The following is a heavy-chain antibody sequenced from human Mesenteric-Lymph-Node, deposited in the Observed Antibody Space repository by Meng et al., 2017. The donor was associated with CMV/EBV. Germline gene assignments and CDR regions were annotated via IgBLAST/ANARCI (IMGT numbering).Heavy chain of an antibody. CDR3: ARFSVAAARYYYYGMDV. CDR1: GGSISSYY. D-gene: IGHD6-13*01. V-gene: IGHV4-59*01. Sequence: SETLSLTCTVSGGSISSYYWSWIRQPPGKGLEWIGYIYYSGSTNYNPSLKSRVTISVDTSKNQFSLKLSSVTAEDTAVYFCARFSVAAARYYYYGMDVWGQGTTVTVSS. J-gene: IGHJ6*02. CDR2: IYYSGST.